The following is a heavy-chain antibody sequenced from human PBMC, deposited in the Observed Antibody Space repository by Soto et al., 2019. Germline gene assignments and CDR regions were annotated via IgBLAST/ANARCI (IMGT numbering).Heavy chain of an antibody. Sequence: SETLSLTCTVSGGSISSGGYYWSWIRQHPGKGLEWIGYIYYSGSTYYNPSLKSRVTISADTSKNQFSLKLSSVTAADTAVYYCARDQELRFLEWFPTSYGMDVWGQGTTVTVSS. CDR2: IYYSGST. V-gene: IGHV4-31*03. CDR1: GGSISSGGYY. J-gene: IGHJ6*02. D-gene: IGHD3-3*01. CDR3: ARDQELRFLEWFPTSYGMDV.